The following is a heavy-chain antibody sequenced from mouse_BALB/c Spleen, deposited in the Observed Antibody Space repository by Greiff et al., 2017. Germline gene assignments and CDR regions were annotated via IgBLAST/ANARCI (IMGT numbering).Heavy chain of an antibody. CDR1: GFAFSSYD. CDR2: ISSGGGST. D-gene: IGHD6-1*01. V-gene: IGHV5-12-1*01. J-gene: IGHJ4*01. CDR3: ARHDSHDAMDY. Sequence: EVKLMESGGGLVKPGGSLKLSCAASGFAFSSYDMSWVRQTPEKRLEWVAYISSGGGSTYYPDTVKGRFTISRDNAKNTLYLQMSSLKSEDTAMYYCARHDSHDAMDYWGQGTSVTVSS.